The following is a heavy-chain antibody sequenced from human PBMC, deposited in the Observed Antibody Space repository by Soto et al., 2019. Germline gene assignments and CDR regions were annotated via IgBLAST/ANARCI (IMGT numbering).Heavy chain of an antibody. CDR3: EKVVSGGHLDY. Sequence: SETLSLTCTVSGVSINNYYWTWIRQPPGKRLEWIGAIYYTGSTTYNPSLRSRVTFSVDTSKNQFSLSLTPVTAADTAVYFCEKVVSGGHLDYWGQGTLVTVSS. V-gene: IGHV4-59*01. CDR1: GVSINNYY. D-gene: IGHD6-25*01. J-gene: IGHJ4*02. CDR2: IYYTGST.